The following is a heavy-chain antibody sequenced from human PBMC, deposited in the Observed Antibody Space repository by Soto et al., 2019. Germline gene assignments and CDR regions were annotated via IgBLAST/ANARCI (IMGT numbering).Heavy chain of an antibody. CDR2: IIPMFGTA. D-gene: IGHD5-18*01. Sequence: AASVKVSCKAPGGTFSTYAISWVRQAPGQRLEWMGGIIPMFGTANYAQRFQDRVTITADESTNTVYMELSSLRSEDTAVYFCASGIQLWLRRINNGYSGWGQGTLVTV. J-gene: IGHJ4*02. CDR1: GGTFSTYA. CDR3: ASGIQLWLRRINNGYSG. V-gene: IGHV1-69*13.